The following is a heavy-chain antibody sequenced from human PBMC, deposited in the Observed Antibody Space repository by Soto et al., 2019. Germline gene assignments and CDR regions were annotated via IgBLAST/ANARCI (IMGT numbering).Heavy chain of an antibody. D-gene: IGHD2-15*01. J-gene: IGHJ2*01. V-gene: IGHV3-30*18. CDR3: AKDPTPSCSGGSCLDWYFDL. Sequence: VGFVRLSGAASGSTFRSYGMHWVRQAPCKWPVWVAVISYDGSNKYYADSVKGLFTLSRDTSKNTLYLQMNSLGAEDTAVYYCAKDPTPSCSGGSCLDWYFDLWGRGTLVAVSS. CDR2: ISYDGSNK. CDR1: GSTFRSYG.